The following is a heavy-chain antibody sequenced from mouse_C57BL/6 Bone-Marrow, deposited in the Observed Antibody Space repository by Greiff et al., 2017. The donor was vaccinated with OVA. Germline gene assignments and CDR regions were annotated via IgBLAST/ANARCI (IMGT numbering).Heavy chain of an antibody. D-gene: IGHD3-2*02. Sequence: EVKLVESGGGLVQPGGSLSLSCAASGFTFTDYYMSWVRQPPGKALEWLGFIRNKANGYTTEYSASVKGRFTISRDNSQSILYLQMNALRAEDSATYYCARSTAQAPYYFDYWGQGTTLTVSS. CDR3: ARSTAQAPYYFDY. V-gene: IGHV7-3*01. J-gene: IGHJ2*01. CDR2: IRNKANGYTT. CDR1: GFTFTDYY.